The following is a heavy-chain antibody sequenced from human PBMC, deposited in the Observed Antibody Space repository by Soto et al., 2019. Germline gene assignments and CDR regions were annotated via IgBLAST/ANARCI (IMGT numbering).Heavy chain of an antibody. CDR2: IYYSGST. J-gene: IGHJ4*02. Sequence: QLQLQESGPGLVKPSETLSLTCTVSGGSISSSSYYWGWIRQPPGKGLEWIGSIYYSGSTYYNPSLKSRVTISVDTSKNQFSLKLSSVTAADTAVYYCARHTPLLRCPCFDYWGQGTLVTVSS. V-gene: IGHV4-39*01. CDR1: GGSISSSSYY. CDR3: ARHTPLLRCPCFDY. D-gene: IGHD4-17*01.